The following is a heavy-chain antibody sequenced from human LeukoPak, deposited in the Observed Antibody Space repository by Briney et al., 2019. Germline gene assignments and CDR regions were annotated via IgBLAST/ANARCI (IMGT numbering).Heavy chain of an antibody. CDR2: VKVGGDT. V-gene: IGHV4-34*01. Sequence: SETLSLTRAVYGDSLVNLYLNWVRQPPGKGLEWIGEVKVGGDTKYNPSLKSRVTIAADTSRNQYSLRLTFVTAADTAIYYCARSFGWYALDVWGQGALVTVSS. D-gene: IGHD6-19*01. J-gene: IGHJ4*02. CDR3: ARSFGWYALDV. CDR1: GDSLVNLY.